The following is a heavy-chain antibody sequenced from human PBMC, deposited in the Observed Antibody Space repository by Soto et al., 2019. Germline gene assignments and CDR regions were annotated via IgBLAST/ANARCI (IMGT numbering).Heavy chain of an antibody. D-gene: IGHD4-4*01. CDR3: ARDSTPSYSNYYYYGMDV. J-gene: IGHJ6*02. CDR1: GSTFSSYG. Sequence: PGGSLRLSCAASGSTFSSYGMHWVRQAPGKGLEWVAVIWYDGSNKYYADSVKGRFTISRDNSKNTLYLQMNSLRAEDTAVYYCARDSTPSYSNYYYYGMDVWGQGTTVTVSS. V-gene: IGHV3-33*01. CDR2: IWYDGSNK.